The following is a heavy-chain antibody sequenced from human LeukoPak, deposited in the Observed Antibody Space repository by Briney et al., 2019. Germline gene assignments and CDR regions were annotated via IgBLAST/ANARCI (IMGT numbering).Heavy chain of an antibody. Sequence: GGSLRLSCAASGFTFDDYAMHWVRQAPGKGLEWVSGISWNSGSIGYADSVKGRFTISRDNAKNSLYLQMNSLRAEDTAVYYCAREAGQRLNDYWGQGTLVTVSS. CDR1: GFTFDDYA. D-gene: IGHD6-25*01. V-gene: IGHV3-9*01. CDR2: ISWNSGSI. J-gene: IGHJ4*02. CDR3: AREAGQRLNDY.